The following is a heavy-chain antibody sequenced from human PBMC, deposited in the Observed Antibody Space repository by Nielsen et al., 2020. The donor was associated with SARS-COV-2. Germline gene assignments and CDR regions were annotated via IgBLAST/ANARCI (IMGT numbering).Heavy chain of an antibody. Sequence: SETLSLTCTVSGGSISSSSYYWGWTRQPPGKGPEWIGSIYYSGSTYYNPSLKSRVTISVDTSKNQFSLKLSSVTAADTAVYYCARLSGSYFTYFDYWGQGTLVTVSS. CDR3: ARLSGSYFTYFDY. CDR1: GGSISSSSYY. J-gene: IGHJ4*02. CDR2: IYYSGST. D-gene: IGHD1-26*01. V-gene: IGHV4-39*01.